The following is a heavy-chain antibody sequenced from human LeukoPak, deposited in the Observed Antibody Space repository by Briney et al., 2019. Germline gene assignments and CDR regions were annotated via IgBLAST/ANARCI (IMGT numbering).Heavy chain of an antibody. CDR2: TSYSGNT. D-gene: IGHD1-26*01. Sequence: PSETLSLTCTVSGGSISGDYWNWLRRPPGKGLEWIGYTSYSGNTDYKPSLRSRVTMSVDTSKNQLSLKLTSAAAADTAVYYCARWHSHGRYFDYWGQGALVTVSS. CDR1: GGSISGDY. CDR3: ARWHSHGRYFDY. J-gene: IGHJ4*02. V-gene: IGHV4-59*01.